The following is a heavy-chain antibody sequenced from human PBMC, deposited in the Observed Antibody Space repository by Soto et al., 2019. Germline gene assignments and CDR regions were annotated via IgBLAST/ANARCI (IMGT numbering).Heavy chain of an antibody. Sequence: SETLSLTCAVSGDSISSSPYSWSWIRQPPGKGLEWIGYVYRSGSPYYNPSLKSRVAISVDKSKNQFSLKLTSVTAADTGVYYSARDYFDSSGSSRWFDPWGHGTLVTVSS. CDR2: VYRSGSP. V-gene: IGHV4-30-2*01. CDR1: GDSISSSPYS. D-gene: IGHD3-22*01. CDR3: ARDYFDSSGSSRWFDP. J-gene: IGHJ5*02.